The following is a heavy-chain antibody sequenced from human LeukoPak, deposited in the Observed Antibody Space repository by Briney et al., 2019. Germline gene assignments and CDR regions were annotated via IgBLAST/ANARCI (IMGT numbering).Heavy chain of an antibody. CDR2: IRYDGSNK. CDR3: ARDSGPYYYGSGSYPHD. J-gene: IGHJ4*02. CDR1: GFTFSSYG. D-gene: IGHD3-10*01. V-gene: IGHV3-30*02. Sequence: PGGSLRLSCAASGFTFSSYGMHWVRQAPGKGLEWVAFIRYDGSNKYYADSVKGRFTISRDNSKNTLYLQMNSLRAEDTAVYYCARDSGPYYYGSGSYPHDWGQGTLVTVSS.